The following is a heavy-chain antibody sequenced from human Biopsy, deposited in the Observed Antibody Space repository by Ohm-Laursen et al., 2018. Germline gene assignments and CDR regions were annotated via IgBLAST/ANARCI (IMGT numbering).Heavy chain of an antibody. J-gene: IGHJ6*02. CDR3: VRGVDYYDPYHYYALDV. V-gene: IGHV4-34*01. CDR1: GGSFSGYY. CDR2: INHRGST. D-gene: IGHD3-22*01. Sequence: SDTLSLTCAVYGGSFSGYYWSWIRQPPGKGLEWIGEINHRGSTNYNPSLKSRVTISVDTSKNQFSLKLRSLTAADTAVYYCVRGVDYYDPYHYYALDVWGQGTTVTVSS.